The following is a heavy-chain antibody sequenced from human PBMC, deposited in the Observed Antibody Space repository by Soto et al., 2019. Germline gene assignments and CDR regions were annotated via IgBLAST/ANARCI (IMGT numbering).Heavy chain of an antibody. CDR3: ATSIKRGLPASYGAVYFDY. CDR2: INHSGST. CDR1: GGSFSCYY. D-gene: IGHD4-17*01. J-gene: IGHJ4*02. Sequence: SETLSLTCAVYGGSFSCYYWSWIRQPPGKGLEWIGEINHSGSTNYNPSLKSRVTISVDTSKNQFSLKLSSVTAADTAVYYCATSIKRGLPASYGAVYFDYWGQGTLVTVSS. V-gene: IGHV4-34*01.